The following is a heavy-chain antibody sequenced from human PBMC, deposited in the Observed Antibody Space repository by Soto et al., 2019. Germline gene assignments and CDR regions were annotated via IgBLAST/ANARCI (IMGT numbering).Heavy chain of an antibody. D-gene: IGHD3-16*02. CDR2: IYWDDNK. V-gene: IGHV2-5*02. Sequence: SGPTLVNHRQTLTLTCTFSGFSLTTSGVGVGWIRQPPGEALEWLALIYWDDNKPYSPSLKSRLTITKDTSKNQVVLAMTNMDPVDTATYYCAHGRRYIWGTYRPYFEFWGEGTLVTGSS. J-gene: IGHJ4*02. CDR3: AHGRRYIWGTYRPYFEF. CDR1: GFSLTTSGVG.